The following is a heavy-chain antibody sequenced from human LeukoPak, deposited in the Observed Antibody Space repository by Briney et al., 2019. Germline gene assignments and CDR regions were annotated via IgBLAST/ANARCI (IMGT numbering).Heavy chain of an antibody. V-gene: IGHV3-23*01. D-gene: IGHD2-2*02. J-gene: IGHJ4*02. Sequence: AGGSLRLSCAASGFTFSSYAMSWVRQAPGEGLEWVSAISGSGGSTYYADSVKGRFTISRDNSKNTLYLQMNSLRAEDTAVYYCAKGVGTSCYTYFDYWGQGTLVTVSS. CDR2: ISGSGGST. CDR3: AKGVGTSCYTYFDY. CDR1: GFTFSSYA.